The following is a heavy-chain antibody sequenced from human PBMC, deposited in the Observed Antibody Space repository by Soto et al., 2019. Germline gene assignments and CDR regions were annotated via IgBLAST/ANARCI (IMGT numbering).Heavy chain of an antibody. CDR1: GFTFTNYA. CDR3: AKKGLGSLATYCNYGDCHYAFDL. D-gene: IGHD2-21*02. V-gene: IGHV3-23*01. J-gene: IGHJ3*01. CDR2: VSGGGDGT. Sequence: EVQLLESGGGLVQPGGSLRLSCAASGFTFTNYAMSWVRQAPGKGLEWFSTVSGGGDGTYYADSVKGRFSTSRDNSRNTVYLQMNSLRAEDTAVYYCAKKGLGSLATYCNYGDCHYAFDLWGQGTIVTVSS.